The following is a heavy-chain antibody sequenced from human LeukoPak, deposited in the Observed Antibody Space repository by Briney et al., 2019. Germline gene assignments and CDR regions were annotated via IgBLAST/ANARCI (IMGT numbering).Heavy chain of an antibody. CDR3: AIDPNWGTHS. CDR1: GFTFSTYT. J-gene: IGHJ4*02. Sequence: GGSLRLSCAASGFTFSTYTMYWVRHPPGKRLEWVSIIGSSGGGIHYADSVKGRFTISRDNSKNALYLQMNSLRVEDTAVYYCAIDPNWGTHSWGQGTPVTVSS. V-gene: IGHV3-23*01. D-gene: IGHD7-27*01. CDR2: IGSSGGGI.